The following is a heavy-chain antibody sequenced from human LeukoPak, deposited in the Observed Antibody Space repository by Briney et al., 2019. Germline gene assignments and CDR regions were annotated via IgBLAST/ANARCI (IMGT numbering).Heavy chain of an antibody. CDR2: ISWNGGSI. CDR3: AKAQPRVLMVYAGHYIDY. V-gene: IGHV3-9*01. J-gene: IGHJ4*02. D-gene: IGHD2-8*01. CDR1: GFTFGDYA. Sequence: GGSLRLSCAASGFTFGDYAMHWVRQAPGKGLEWVSGISWNGGSICNAAFVRGGFTISRANAKNSLYLQMHSLRAEDTALYYCAKAQPRVLMVYAGHYIDYWGQGTLVTVSS.